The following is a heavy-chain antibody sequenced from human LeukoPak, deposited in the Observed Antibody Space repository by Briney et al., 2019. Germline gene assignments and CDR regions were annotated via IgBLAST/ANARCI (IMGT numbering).Heavy chain of an antibody. CDR2: IGTAGDT. Sequence: GGSLRLPCAASGFTFSSYDMHWVRHATGKGLEWVSAIGTAGDTYYPGSVKGRFTISRENAKNSLYLQMNSLRAGDTAVYYCVRGTGYSAYDYDFDYWGRGTLVTVSS. V-gene: IGHV3-13*04. D-gene: IGHD5-12*01. CDR3: VRGTGYSAYDYDFDY. CDR1: GFTFSSYD. J-gene: IGHJ4*02.